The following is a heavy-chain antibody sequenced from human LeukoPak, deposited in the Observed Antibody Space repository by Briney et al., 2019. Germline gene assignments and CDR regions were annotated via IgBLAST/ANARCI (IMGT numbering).Heavy chain of an antibody. CDR2: MNPNSGNT. CDR3: ARYITMVRGGSWFDP. V-gene: IGHV1-8*01. CDR1: GYTFTSYD. J-gene: IGHJ5*02. D-gene: IGHD3-10*01. Sequence: ASVKVSCKASGYTFTSYDINWVRQTTGQGLEWMGWMNPNSGNTGYAQKFQGRVTMTRNTSMSTAYMELSSLRSEDTALYYCARYITMVRGGSWFDPWGQGTLVTVSS.